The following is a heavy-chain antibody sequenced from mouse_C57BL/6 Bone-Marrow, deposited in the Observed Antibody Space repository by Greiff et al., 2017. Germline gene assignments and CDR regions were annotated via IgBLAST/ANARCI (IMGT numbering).Heavy chain of an antibody. Sequence: QVQLQQSGAELAKPGASVKLSCKASGYTFTSYWMHWVKQRPGQGLEWIGYINPSSGYTKYNQKFKDKATLTADKSSSTAYMQLSSLTYEDSSVYYCAKGQLRAWFAYWGQGTLVTVSA. CDR3: AKGQLRAWFAY. CDR1: GYTFTSYW. D-gene: IGHD3-2*02. CDR2: INPSSGYT. J-gene: IGHJ3*01. V-gene: IGHV1-7*01.